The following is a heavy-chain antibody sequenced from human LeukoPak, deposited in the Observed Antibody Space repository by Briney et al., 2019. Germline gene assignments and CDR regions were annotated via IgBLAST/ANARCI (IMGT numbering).Heavy chain of an antibody. CDR2: IYSGGST. Sequence: GGSLRLSCAASGFTVSSNYMSWVRQAPGKGLEWVSVIYSGGSTYYADSVKGRFTISRDNSKNTLYLQMNSLRAEDTAVYYCASTIVGATPLLDDWGQGTLVTVSS. J-gene: IGHJ4*02. CDR1: GFTVSSNY. D-gene: IGHD1-26*01. V-gene: IGHV3-66*01. CDR3: ASTIVGATPLLDD.